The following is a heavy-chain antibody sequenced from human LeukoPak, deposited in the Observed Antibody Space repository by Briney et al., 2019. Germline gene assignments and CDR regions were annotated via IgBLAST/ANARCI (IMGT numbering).Heavy chain of an antibody. D-gene: IGHD3-9*01. CDR2: IYYSGST. CDR3: ARKITIFRDAFDI. J-gene: IGHJ3*02. V-gene: IGHV4-59*08. CDR1: GGSISSYY. Sequence: SETLSLTCTVSGGSISSYYWSWIRQPPGKGLEWIGYIYYSGSTNYNPSLKSRVTISVDTSKNQFSLKLSSVTAADTAAYYCARKITIFRDAFDIWGQGTMVTVSP.